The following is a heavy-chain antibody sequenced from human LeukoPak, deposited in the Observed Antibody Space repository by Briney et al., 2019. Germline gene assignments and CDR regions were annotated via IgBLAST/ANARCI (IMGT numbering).Heavy chain of an antibody. Sequence: SETLSLTCTVSGGSISSYYWSWIRQPPGKGLEWIGEINHSGSTNYNPSLKSRVTISVDTSKNQFSLKLSSVTAADTAVYYCARRHGTGTYYYDSSGYNYWGQGTLVTVSS. CDR1: GGSISSYY. J-gene: IGHJ4*02. V-gene: IGHV4-34*01. CDR2: INHSGST. D-gene: IGHD3-22*01. CDR3: ARRHGTGTYYYDSSGYNY.